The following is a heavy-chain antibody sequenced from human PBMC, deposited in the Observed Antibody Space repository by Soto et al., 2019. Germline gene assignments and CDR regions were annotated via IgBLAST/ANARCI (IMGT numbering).Heavy chain of an antibody. CDR3: ARPGEGVLFYYALDV. J-gene: IGHJ6*02. D-gene: IGHD3-16*01. Sequence: EVQLVESGGGLVQPGGSLRLSCVASGFTPSSYSMNWVRQAPGKGLEWISYISSGSDTIYYADSVKGRFTVSRDNAKNSLYLQMNSLSDDDTAVYYCARPGEGVLFYYALDVWGQGTTVTVSS. V-gene: IGHV3-48*02. CDR1: GFTPSSYS. CDR2: ISSGSDTI.